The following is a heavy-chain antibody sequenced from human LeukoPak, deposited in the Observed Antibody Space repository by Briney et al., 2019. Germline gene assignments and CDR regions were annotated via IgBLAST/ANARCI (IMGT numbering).Heavy chain of an antibody. CDR3: ARADYGDYVSGFGY. CDR2: IKQDGSEK. Sequence: GGSLRLSCAASGLTFSSYWMSWVRQAPGKGLEWVANIKQDGSEKYYVDSVKGRFTISRDNAKNSLYLQMNSLRAEDTAVYYCARADYGDYVSGFGYWGQGTLVTVSS. V-gene: IGHV3-7*01. J-gene: IGHJ4*02. D-gene: IGHD4-17*01. CDR1: GLTFSSYW.